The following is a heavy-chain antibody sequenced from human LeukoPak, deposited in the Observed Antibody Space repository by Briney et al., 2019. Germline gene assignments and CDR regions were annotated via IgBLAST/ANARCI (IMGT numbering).Heavy chain of an antibody. CDR2: ISSSSSYI. CDR1: GFTFSSYW. J-gene: IGHJ5*02. D-gene: IGHD6-13*01. Sequence: PGGSLRLSCAASGFTFSSYWMSWVRQAPGKGLEWVSSISSSSSYIYYADSVKGRFTISRDNAKNSLYLQMNSLRAEDTALYYCARDTRDSSRAGGSWFDPWGQGTLVTVSS. V-gene: IGHV3-21*04. CDR3: ARDTRDSSRAGGSWFDP.